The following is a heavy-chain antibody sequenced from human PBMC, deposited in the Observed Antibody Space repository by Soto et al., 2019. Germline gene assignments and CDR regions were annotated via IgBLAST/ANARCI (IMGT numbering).Heavy chain of an antibody. D-gene: IGHD7-27*01. CDR1: GFTFGDYA. J-gene: IGHJ3*02. V-gene: IGHV3-49*03. CDR2: IRSKAYGGTT. CDR3: TRVSGNWGHPDAFDI. Sequence: EVQLVESGGGLVQPGRSLRLSCTASGFTFGDYAMSWFRQAPGKGLEWVGFIRSKAYGGTTEYAASVKGRFTISRDDSKSIAYLQMNSLKTEDTAVYYCTRVSGNWGHPDAFDIWGQGTMVTVSS.